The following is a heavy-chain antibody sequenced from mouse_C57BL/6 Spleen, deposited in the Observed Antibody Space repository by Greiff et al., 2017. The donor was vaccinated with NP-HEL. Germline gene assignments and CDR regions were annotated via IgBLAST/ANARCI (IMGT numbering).Heavy chain of an antibody. CDR1: GYAFTNYL. Sequence: VQLQQSGAELVRPGTSVKVSCKASGYAFTNYLIEWVKQRPGQGLEWIGVINPGSGGTNYTEKFKGKATLTADQSSSTAYMQLSSLTSDDTAVYFCARGGGTGFAYWGQGTLVTVSA. V-gene: IGHV1-54*01. D-gene: IGHD4-1*01. J-gene: IGHJ3*01. CDR2: INPGSGGT. CDR3: ARGGGTGFAY.